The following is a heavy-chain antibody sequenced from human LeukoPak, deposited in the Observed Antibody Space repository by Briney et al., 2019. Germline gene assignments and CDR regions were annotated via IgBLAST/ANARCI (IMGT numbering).Heavy chain of an antibody. Sequence: PGGSLRLSCAAPGFTFSNYWMSWVRQAPGKGLEWVANIREDGSEKYYVDSVKGQFTISRDNAKNSLFLQMDSLRAEDTAVYYCARDLAGHYYGSGSSFDYWGQGTRVTVSS. CDR3: ARDLAGHYYGSGSSFDY. CDR2: IREDGSEK. D-gene: IGHD3-10*01. V-gene: IGHV3-7*01. CDR1: GFTFSNYW. J-gene: IGHJ4*02.